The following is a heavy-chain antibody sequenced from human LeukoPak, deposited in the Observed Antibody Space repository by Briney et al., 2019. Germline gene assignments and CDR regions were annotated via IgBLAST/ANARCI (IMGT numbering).Heavy chain of an antibody. CDR3: AKDFTMIVVVTFFDY. CDR2: INPDSGNT. D-gene: IGHD3-22*01. Sequence: ASVKVSCKASGYTFTSYYMHWVRQAPGQGLEWVGIINPDSGNTTYAQKFQGRVTMTRDTSTSTVYMELSSLRSEDTAVYYCAKDFTMIVVVTFFDYWGQGTLVTVSS. V-gene: IGHV1-46*01. CDR1: GYTFTSYY. J-gene: IGHJ4*02.